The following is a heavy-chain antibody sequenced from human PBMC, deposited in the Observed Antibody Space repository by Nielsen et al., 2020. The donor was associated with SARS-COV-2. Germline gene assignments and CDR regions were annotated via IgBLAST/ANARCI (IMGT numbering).Heavy chain of an antibody. CDR1: GFSPSTRGVC. CDR2: LDWDDDK. CDR3: ARMRRRGDTGRFDY. J-gene: IGHJ4*02. V-gene: IGHV2-70*11. D-gene: IGHD3-16*01. Sequence: SGPTLVKPTQTLTLTCTVSGFSPSTRGVCVSWIRQPPGKALEWLARLDWDDDKYYSTSLKTRLTISKDTSRNQVVLTMTNMDPVDTATYYCARMRRRGDTGRFDYWGQGTLVTVSS.